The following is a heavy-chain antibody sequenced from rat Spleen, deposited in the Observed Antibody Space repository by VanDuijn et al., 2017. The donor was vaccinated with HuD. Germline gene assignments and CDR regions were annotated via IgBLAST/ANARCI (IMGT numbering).Heavy chain of an antibody. Sequence: QVQLKESGPGLVQPSQTLSLTCTVSGFSLTSYHVSWVRQPPGKSLVWMGTLWAGGGTSYNSAVQSRLSISRDTSKNQVFLKMNSLQTDDTGTYYCTRDHMMVVIRDWGQGVMVTVSS. CDR3: TRDHMMVVIRD. CDR1: GFSLTSYH. CDR2: LWAGGGT. V-gene: IGHV2-15*01. J-gene: IGHJ2*01. D-gene: IGHD1-12*02.